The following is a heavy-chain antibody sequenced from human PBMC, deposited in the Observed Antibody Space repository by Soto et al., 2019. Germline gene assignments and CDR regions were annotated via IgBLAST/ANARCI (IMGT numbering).Heavy chain of an antibody. CDR3: SRRRDWTATDPLDY. D-gene: IGHD2-21*01. CDR2: IRNKVTTYAT. CDR1: GFTFTDSA. V-gene: IGHV3-73*02. Sequence: EVQLVESGGGLVQPGGSLKLSCAASGFTFTDSAIHWVRQASGKGPEWVGRIRNKVTTYATAYAASVKGRFTISRDDATGTTSLQMNSLKTEDTAVYYCSRRRDWTATDPLDYWGQGTLVTVSS. J-gene: IGHJ4*02.